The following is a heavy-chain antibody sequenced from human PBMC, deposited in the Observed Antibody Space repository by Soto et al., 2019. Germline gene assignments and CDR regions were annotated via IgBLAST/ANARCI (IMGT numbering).Heavy chain of an antibody. J-gene: IGHJ6*02. V-gene: IGHV1-2*04. CDR3: ARRVPQYNWNLEDLRDYYSMDV. CDR1: GYTFTGYY. Sequence: ASVKVSCKASGYTFTGYYMHWVRQAPGQGLEWMGWINPNRGVTNYAQKFQGWVTITRDTSMSTAYMELSRLRSDDTAVYYCARRVPQYNWNLEDLRDYYSMDVWGQGTTVTVSS. D-gene: IGHD1-7*01. CDR2: INPNRGVT.